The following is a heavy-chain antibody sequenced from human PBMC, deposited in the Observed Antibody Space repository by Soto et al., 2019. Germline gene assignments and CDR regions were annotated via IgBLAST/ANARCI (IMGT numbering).Heavy chain of an antibody. Sequence: GGSLRLSCAASGFTFSDHYMDWVRQAPGKGLEWVGRTRNKANSYTTEYAASVKGRFTISRDDSKNSLYLQMNSLKTEDTAVYYCVGVPIFGVVIPGSDAFDIWGQGTMVTVSS. V-gene: IGHV3-72*01. CDR3: VGVPIFGVVIPGSDAFDI. CDR2: TRNKANSYTT. CDR1: GFTFSDHY. J-gene: IGHJ3*02. D-gene: IGHD3-3*01.